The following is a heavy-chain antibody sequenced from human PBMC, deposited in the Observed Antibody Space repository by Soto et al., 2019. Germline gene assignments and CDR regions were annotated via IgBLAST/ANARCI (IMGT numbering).Heavy chain of an antibody. D-gene: IGHD3-9*01. V-gene: IGHV3-73*02. CDR1: GFTFGASN. CDR2: IGSKGETYAT. CDR3: SRYDSDWFFN. J-gene: IGHJ4*02. Sequence: EVQLVESGGDLVQPGGSLKLSCAASGFTFGASNLQWVRQASGKGQEWLGRIGSKGETYATTYAASVKGRFTISRDDSKKTAYLQMNNLESEDTAVYYCSRYDSDWFFNWGRGTLVTVSS.